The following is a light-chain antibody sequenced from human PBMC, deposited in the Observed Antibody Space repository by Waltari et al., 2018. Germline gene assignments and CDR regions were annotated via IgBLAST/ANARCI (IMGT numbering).Light chain of an antibody. V-gene: IGKV3-20*01. CDR1: QSVSRS. CDR3: QHYVRLPAT. CDR2: GAS. Sequence: IVLTQSPGTLSLSPGERATLSCRASQSVSRSLAWYQQKPGHAPKRPISGASTRATGIPXRFSRSGSWTDFSLTISSLAPADFAIYFCQHYVRLPATFGQGTKVEIK. J-gene: IGKJ1*01.